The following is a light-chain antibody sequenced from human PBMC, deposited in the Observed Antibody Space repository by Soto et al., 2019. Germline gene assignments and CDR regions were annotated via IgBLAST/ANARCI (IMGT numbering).Light chain of an antibody. Sequence: QSVLTQPASVSGSPGQSITISCTGNSSDVGGYNYVSWYQQHPGKVPKLMIYDVSNRPSGVSHRFSGSKTGNTASLTISGLQAWDEAAYYCSSKISTSTLVFGGGTKLTLL. CDR1: SSDVGGYNY. V-gene: IGLV2-14*03. CDR2: DVS. CDR3: SSKISTSTLV. J-gene: IGLJ2*01.